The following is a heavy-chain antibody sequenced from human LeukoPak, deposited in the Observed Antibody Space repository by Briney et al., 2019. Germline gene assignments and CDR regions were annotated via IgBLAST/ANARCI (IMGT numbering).Heavy chain of an antibody. J-gene: IGHJ4*02. CDR1: GYTFSTCA. Sequence: AASVKVSCKASGYTFSTCAISWVRQAPGQGLEWMGWINPNSGGTNYAQKFQGRVTMTRDTSISTAYMELSRLRSDDTAVYYCARGWDYDSSGYYFDYWGQGTLVTVSS. CDR3: ARGWDYDSSGYYFDY. D-gene: IGHD3-22*01. CDR2: INPNSGGT. V-gene: IGHV1-2*02.